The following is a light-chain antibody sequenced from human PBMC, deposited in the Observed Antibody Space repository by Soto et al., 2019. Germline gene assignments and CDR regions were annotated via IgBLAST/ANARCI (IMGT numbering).Light chain of an antibody. CDR3: QQYGSSFVT. Sequence: EIVLTQSPGTLSLSPGERATLSCRASQSVSSNYLAWYQQKPGQAPRLLIYGASSRATGVPDRFSGRGSGADFTLTISRLEPEDFAVYYCQQYGSSFVTFGQGTKVEIK. J-gene: IGKJ1*01. CDR1: QSVSSNY. CDR2: GAS. V-gene: IGKV3-20*01.